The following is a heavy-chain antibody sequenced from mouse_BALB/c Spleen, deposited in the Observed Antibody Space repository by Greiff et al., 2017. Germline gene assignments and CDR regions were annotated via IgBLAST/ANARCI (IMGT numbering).Heavy chain of an antibody. V-gene: IGHV1-67*01. CDR1: GYTFTDYA. J-gene: IGHJ3*01. CDR2: ISTYYGNT. D-gene: IGHD2-1*01. CDR3: ARVYGNLWFAY. Sequence: QVQLQQSGPELVRPGVSVKISCKGSGYTFTDYAMHWVKQSHAKSLEWIGVISTYYGNTNYNQKFKGKATMTVDKSSSTAYMELARLTSEDSAIYYCARVYGNLWFAYWGQGTLVTVSA.